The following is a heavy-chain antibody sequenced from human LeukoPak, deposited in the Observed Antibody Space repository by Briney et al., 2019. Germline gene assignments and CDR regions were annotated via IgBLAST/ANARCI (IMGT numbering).Heavy chain of an antibody. Sequence: PSETLSLTCTVSGGSISSYYWSWIRQPPGKGLEWIGYIDYSGSTNYNPSLKSRVTMSVDTSKNQFSLKLTSVTAADTAVYYCARLRPVAGYDAFDIWGHGTMVTVSS. CDR1: GGSISSYY. V-gene: IGHV4-59*08. D-gene: IGHD6-19*01. CDR2: IDYSGST. CDR3: ARLRPVAGYDAFDI. J-gene: IGHJ3*02.